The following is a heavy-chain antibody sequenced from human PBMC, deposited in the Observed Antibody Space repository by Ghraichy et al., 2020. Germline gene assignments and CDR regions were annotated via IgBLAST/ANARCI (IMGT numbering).Heavy chain of an antibody. D-gene: IGHD3-22*01. CDR3: ARSSESGIITMIVVLDWYFDL. CDR2: IYYSGST. CDR1: GGSISSSSYY. J-gene: IGHJ2*01. V-gene: IGHV4-39*01. Sequence: SETLSLTCTVSGGSISSSSYYWGWIRQPPGKGLEWIGSIYYSGSTYYNPSLKSRVTISVDTSKNQFSLKLSSVTAADTAVYYCARSSESGIITMIVVLDWYFDLWGRGTLVTVSS.